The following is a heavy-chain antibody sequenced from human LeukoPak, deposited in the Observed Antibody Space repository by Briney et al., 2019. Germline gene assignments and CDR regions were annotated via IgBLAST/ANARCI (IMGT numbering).Heavy chain of an antibody. J-gene: IGHJ5*02. CDR2: IYNSGST. CDR3: ARAVLPLAAPVGWFDP. CDR1: GYSITSGYY. D-gene: IGHD6-6*01. Sequence: PSETLSLTCIVSGYSITSGYYWGWIRQPPGKGLEWIGYIYNSGSTNYNPSLKSRVTISVDTSKNQFSLKLSSVTAADTAVYYCARAVLPLAAPVGWFDPWGQGTLVTVSS. V-gene: IGHV4-38-2*02.